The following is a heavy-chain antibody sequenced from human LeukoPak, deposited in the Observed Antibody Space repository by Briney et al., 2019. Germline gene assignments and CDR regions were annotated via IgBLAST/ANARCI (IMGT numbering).Heavy chain of an antibody. CDR3: SRYFEGLWPATGGSFDT. Sequence: PETLSLPCTVSGGSIISYYWSWIRQPAGKGLEWIGRIYTSGSTNYNPSLKSRVTMSVDTSKNQFSLKLSSVTAADTAVYSFSRYFEGLWPATGGSFDTWGGRTLVTVSS. CDR2: IYTSGST. V-gene: IGHV4-4*07. D-gene: IGHD2-8*02. J-gene: IGHJ5*02. CDR1: GGSIISYY.